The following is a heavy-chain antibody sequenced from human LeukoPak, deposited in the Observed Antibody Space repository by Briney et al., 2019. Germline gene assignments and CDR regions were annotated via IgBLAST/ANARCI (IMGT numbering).Heavy chain of an antibody. J-gene: IGHJ5*02. CDR3: AKDLKQWLPAGWFDP. V-gene: IGHV3-23*01. D-gene: IGHD6-19*01. Sequence: GGSLRLSCAASGFTVSSNYMSWVRQAPGKGLEWVSGINWNGGSTGYADSVKGRFTISRDNSKNTLYLQMNSLRAEDTAVYYCAKDLKQWLPAGWFDPWGQGTLVTASS. CDR2: INWNGGST. CDR1: GFTVSSNY.